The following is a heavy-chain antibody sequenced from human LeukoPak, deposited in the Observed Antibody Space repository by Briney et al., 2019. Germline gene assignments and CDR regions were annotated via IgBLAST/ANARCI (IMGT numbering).Heavy chain of an antibody. CDR1: GYTFTSYG. CDR2: IIPIFGTA. CDR3: AREGDSSGYFYFDY. J-gene: IGHJ4*02. V-gene: IGHV1-69*05. Sequence: ASVKVSCKASGYTFTSYGISWVRQAPGEGLEWMGGIIPIFGTANYAQKFQGRVTITTDESTSTAYMELSSLRSEDTAVYYCAREGDSSGYFYFDYWGQGTLVTVSS. D-gene: IGHD3-22*01.